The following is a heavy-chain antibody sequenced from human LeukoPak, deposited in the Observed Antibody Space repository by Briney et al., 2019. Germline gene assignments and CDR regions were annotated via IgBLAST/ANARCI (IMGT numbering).Heavy chain of an antibody. V-gene: IGHV4-38-2*02. CDR1: GYSISSGYY. J-gene: IGHJ4*02. D-gene: IGHD3-10*01. CDR3: ARVEMVRGVIITFDYPYFDY. CDR2: IYHSGST. Sequence: SETLSLTCTVSGYSISSGYYWAWIRQPPGKGLEWIGSIYHSGSTYYNPSLKSRVTISVDTSKNQFSLKLSSVTAADTAVYYCARVEMVRGVIITFDYPYFDYWGQGTLVTVSS.